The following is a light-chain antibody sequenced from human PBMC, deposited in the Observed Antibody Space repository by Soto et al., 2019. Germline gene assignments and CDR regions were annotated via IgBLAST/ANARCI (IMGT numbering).Light chain of an antibody. V-gene: IGKV1-5*01. J-gene: IGKJ5*01. CDR3: QQYNSYPLT. Sequence: DIQMTQSPSTLSASVGDRVTITCRASQSISSWLAWYQQKPGKAPKLLIYDASSLESGVPSRFSGSGSGTEFTLTISSLQPDDFSAYYCQQYNSYPLTFGQGTRLEIK. CDR1: QSISSW. CDR2: DAS.